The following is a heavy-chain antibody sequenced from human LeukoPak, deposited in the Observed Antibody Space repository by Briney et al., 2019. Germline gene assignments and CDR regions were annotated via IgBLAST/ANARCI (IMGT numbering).Heavy chain of an antibody. D-gene: IGHD3-9*01. CDR1: GYTFTSYY. J-gene: IGHJ6*02. Sequence: GASVKVSCKASGYTFTSYYMHWVRQAPGQGLEWMGIINPSGGSTSYAQKFQGRVTMTRDTSTSTVYMELSSLRSEDTAVYYCARDQSGTYYDILTGYYLDDYYYYYGMDVGGQGTTVTVSS. CDR2: INPSGGST. V-gene: IGHV1-46*01. CDR3: ARDQSGTYYDILTGYYLDDYYYYYGMDV.